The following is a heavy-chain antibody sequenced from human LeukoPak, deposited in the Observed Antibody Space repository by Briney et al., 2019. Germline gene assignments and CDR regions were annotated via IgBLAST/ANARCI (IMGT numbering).Heavy chain of an antibody. CDR1: GGSFSGYY. CDR3: ARGRRCSYGMYGMDV. CDR2: INHSGST. Sequence: SETLSLTCAVYGGSFSGYYWSWIRQPPGKGLEWIGEINHSGSTNYNPSLKSRVTISVDTSKNQFSLKLSSVTAADTAVYYCARGRRCSYGMYGMDVWGQGTTVTVSS. V-gene: IGHV4-34*01. J-gene: IGHJ6*02. D-gene: IGHD5-18*01.